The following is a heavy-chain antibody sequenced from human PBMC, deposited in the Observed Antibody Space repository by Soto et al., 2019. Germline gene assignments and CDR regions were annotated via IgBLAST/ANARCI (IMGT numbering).Heavy chain of an antibody. V-gene: IGHV3-23*01. J-gene: IGHJ4*02. CDR2: ISGSGGST. Sequence: EVPLLESGGGLVQPGGSLRLSCAASGFTFSSYAMSWVHQAPGKGLEWVSIISGSGGSTYYADSVKGRFTISRDNSKTTLYLQMNSLRAEDTAVYYCAKRTNSWGFDDWGQGTLVTVSS. CDR3: AKRTNSWGFDD. CDR1: GFTFSSYA. D-gene: IGHD6-13*01.